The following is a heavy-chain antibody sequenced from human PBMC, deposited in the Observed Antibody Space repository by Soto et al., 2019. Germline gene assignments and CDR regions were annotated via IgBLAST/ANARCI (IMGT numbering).Heavy chain of an antibody. CDR1: GFTFSSYA. J-gene: IGHJ4*02. D-gene: IGHD4-17*01. Sequence: QVQLVESGGGVVQPGRSLRLSCAASGFTFSSYAMHWVRQAPGKGLEWVAVISYDGSNKYYADSVKGRFTISRDNSKNTLYLQMNSLRAEDTAVYYCARAPDYGDFSYYFDYWGQGTLVTVSS. V-gene: IGHV3-30-3*01. CDR2: ISYDGSNK. CDR3: ARAPDYGDFSYYFDY.